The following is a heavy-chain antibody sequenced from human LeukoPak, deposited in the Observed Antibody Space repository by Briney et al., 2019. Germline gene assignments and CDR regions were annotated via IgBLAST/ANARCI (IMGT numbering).Heavy chain of an antibody. D-gene: IGHD7-27*01. J-gene: IGHJ4*02. CDR3: ARGLPSTSNWELDY. V-gene: IGHV1-2*06. CDR1: GYTFIDYY. Sequence: GASVKVSCKASGYTFIDYYIHWLRQAPGQGLEWMGRINPNIPNTDDTDYAQNFQGRVTMTRDTSISTAFMELSRLTSDDTAVYYCARGLPSTSNWELDYWGQGTLVTVSS. CDR2: INPNIPNTDDT.